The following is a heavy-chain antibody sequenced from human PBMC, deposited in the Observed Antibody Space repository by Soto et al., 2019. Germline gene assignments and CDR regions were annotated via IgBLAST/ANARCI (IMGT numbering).Heavy chain of an antibody. J-gene: IGHJ5*02. CDR1: GFTFSSYW. CDR2: IKQDGSEK. Sequence: GGSLRLSCAASGFTFSSYWMSWVRQAPWKGLEWVANIKQDGSEKYYVDSVKGRFTISRDNAKNTLYLQMNSLRAEDTAVYYCARVPYCSSSGCYSWFDPWGQGTLVTVSS. CDR3: ARVPYCSSSGCYSWFDP. D-gene: IGHD2-2*01. V-gene: IGHV3-7*01.